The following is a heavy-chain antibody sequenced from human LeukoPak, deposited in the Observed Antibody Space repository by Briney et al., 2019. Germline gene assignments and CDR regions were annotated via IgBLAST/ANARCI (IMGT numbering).Heavy chain of an antibody. J-gene: IGHJ4*02. V-gene: IGHV3-11*01. CDR1: GFTFSDYY. CDR2: ISSGSTI. D-gene: IGHD1-26*01. Sequence: KPGGSLRLSCAASGFTFSDYYMSWIRQAPGKGLEWVSYISSGSTIYYTDSVKGRFTISRDNAKNSLYLQMNSLRAEDTAVYYCERGGWEPYFDYWGQGTLVTVSS. CDR3: ERGGWEPYFDY.